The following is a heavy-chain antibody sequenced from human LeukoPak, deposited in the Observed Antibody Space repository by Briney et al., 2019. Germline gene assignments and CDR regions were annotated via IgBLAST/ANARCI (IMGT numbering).Heavy chain of an antibody. J-gene: IGHJ4*02. V-gene: IGHV3-30*18. CDR3: AKDGVGDYDSSGFVDY. CDR2: ISYDGSNK. Sequence: QAGGSLRLSCAASGFTFSSYAMSWVRQAPGKGLEWVAVISYDGSNKYYADSVKGRSTISRDNSKNTLYLQMNSLRAEDTAVYYCAKDGVGDYDSSGFVDYWGQGTLVTVSS. CDR1: GFTFSSYA. D-gene: IGHD3-22*01.